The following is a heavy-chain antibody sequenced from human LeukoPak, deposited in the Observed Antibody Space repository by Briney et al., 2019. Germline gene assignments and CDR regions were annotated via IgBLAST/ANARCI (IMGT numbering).Heavy chain of an antibody. CDR2: INHSGST. CDR1: GGSFSGYY. V-gene: IGHV4-34*01. J-gene: IGHJ4*02. Sequence: SETLSLTCAVYGGSFSGYYWSWIRQPPGKGLEWIGEINHSGSTNYNPSLKSRVTISVDTSKNQISLKLSSVTAADTAVYYCARGRAAAAYWGQGTLVTVSS. D-gene: IGHD6-13*01. CDR3: ARGRAAAAY.